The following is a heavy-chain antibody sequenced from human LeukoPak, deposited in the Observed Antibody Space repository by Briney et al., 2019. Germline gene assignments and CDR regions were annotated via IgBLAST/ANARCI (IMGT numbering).Heavy chain of an antibody. Sequence: HGESLKISCKGSGYSFTSYWIGWVRQMPGKGLEWMGIIYPGDSGTRYSPSFQGQVTISADKSISTAYLQWSSLKASDTAMYYCARQILYSSSWYYWFDPWGQGTLVTVSS. V-gene: IGHV5-51*01. CDR3: ARQILYSSSWYYWFDP. J-gene: IGHJ5*02. CDR2: IYPGDSGT. D-gene: IGHD6-13*01. CDR1: GYSFTSYW.